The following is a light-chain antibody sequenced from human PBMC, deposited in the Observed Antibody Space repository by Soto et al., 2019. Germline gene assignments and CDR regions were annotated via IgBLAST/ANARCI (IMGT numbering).Light chain of an antibody. J-gene: IGKJ3*01. CDR3: QQYYSTPFT. CDR2: WAS. CDR1: QDVLYSSNNNNY. V-gene: IGKV4-1*01. Sequence: DILMTQSPDSLAVSLGERATINCKSSQDVLYSSNNNNYLAWYQQKPGQPPKLLIYWASTRDSGVPDRFSGSGSGTDFTLTVSSLQAEDVAVYYCQQYYSTPFTFGPGTKVEIK.